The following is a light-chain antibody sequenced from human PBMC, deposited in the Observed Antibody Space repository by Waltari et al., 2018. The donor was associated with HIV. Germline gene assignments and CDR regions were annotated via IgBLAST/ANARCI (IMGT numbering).Light chain of an antibody. CDR1: QSFSRN. CDR2: GAS. V-gene: IGKV3-15*01. J-gene: IGKJ1*01. CDR3: QQYNKWPWT. Sequence: EIVMTQSPATLSVSPGDRATLSCRASQSFSRNLAWYQQEPGQAPRLLIYGASTRATGIQARFSGSGSGTEFTLTISSLQSEDFAVYYCQQYNKWPWTFGQGTKVEIK.